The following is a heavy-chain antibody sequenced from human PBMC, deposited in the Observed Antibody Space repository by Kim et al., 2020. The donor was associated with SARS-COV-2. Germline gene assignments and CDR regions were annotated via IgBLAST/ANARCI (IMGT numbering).Heavy chain of an antibody. CDR3: ARGAIFGVRGGMDV. Sequence: ADSVKGRFTISRDNAKNTLYLQMNSLRAEDTAVYYCARGAIFGVRGGMDVWGQGTTVTVSS. V-gene: IGHV3-74*01. D-gene: IGHD3-3*01. J-gene: IGHJ6*02.